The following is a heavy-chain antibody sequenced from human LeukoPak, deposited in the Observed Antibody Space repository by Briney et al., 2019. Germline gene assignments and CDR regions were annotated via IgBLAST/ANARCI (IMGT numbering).Heavy chain of an antibody. CDR1: GFTFSSYE. CDR3: ARERHDAFDI. Sequence: GGSLRLSCAASGFTFSSYEINWVRRAPGKGLEWVSYVSSSGSAIYYADSVKGRFTISRDNAKNSLFLQMDSLRAEDTAVYYCARERHDAFDIWGKGTTVTVSS. J-gene: IGHJ3*02. CDR2: VSSSGSAI. V-gene: IGHV3-48*03.